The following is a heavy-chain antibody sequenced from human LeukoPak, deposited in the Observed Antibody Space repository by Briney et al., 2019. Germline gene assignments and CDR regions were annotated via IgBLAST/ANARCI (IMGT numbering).Heavy chain of an antibody. Sequence: SVKVSCKASGDTFSSYAISWVRQAPGQGLEWMGGIIPIFGTANYAQKFQGRVTITADESTSTAYMELSSLRSEDTAVYYCARDRITAVAAPFFDCWGQGTLVTVSS. CDR2: IIPIFGTA. D-gene: IGHD6-19*01. CDR3: ARDRITAVAAPFFDC. V-gene: IGHV1-69*01. CDR1: GDTFSSYA. J-gene: IGHJ4*02.